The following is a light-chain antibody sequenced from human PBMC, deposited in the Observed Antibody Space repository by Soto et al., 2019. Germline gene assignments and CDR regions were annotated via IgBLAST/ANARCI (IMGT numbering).Light chain of an antibody. V-gene: IGKV3-15*01. J-gene: IGKJ1*01. Sequence: ELVMTQSPATLSVSPGDRATLSCRASQSVSSNLAWYQQNPGQAPRLLIYGASTRATGIPARFSGSGSGTEFTLTISSLQAEDFAVYYCQQYNNWRTFGQGTKVEIK. CDR3: QQYNNWRT. CDR1: QSVSSN. CDR2: GAS.